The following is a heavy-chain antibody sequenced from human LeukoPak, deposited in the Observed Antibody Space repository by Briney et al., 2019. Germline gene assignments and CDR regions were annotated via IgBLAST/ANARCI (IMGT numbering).Heavy chain of an antibody. CDR1: GFTFSSYS. Sequence: GGSLRLSCAASGFTFSSYSMNWVRQAPGKGLEWVSYISSSSSTIYYADSVKGRFTISRDNAKNSLYLQMNSLRAEDTAVYYCARVGDPKYYYYYGMDVWGQGTTVTVSS. CDR3: ARVGDPKYYYYYGMDV. J-gene: IGHJ6*02. V-gene: IGHV3-48*04. D-gene: IGHD4-17*01. CDR2: ISSSSSTI.